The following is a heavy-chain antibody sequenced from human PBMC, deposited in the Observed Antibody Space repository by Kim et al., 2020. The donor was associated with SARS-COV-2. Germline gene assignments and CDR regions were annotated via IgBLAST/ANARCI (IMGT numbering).Heavy chain of an antibody. CDR3: ARDPLGGNHLIVGGMDV. V-gene: IGHV3-74*01. CDR2: INSDGSST. J-gene: IGHJ6*02. D-gene: IGHD2-15*01. Sequence: GGSLRLSCAASGFTFSSYWMHWVRQAPGKGLVWVSRINSDGSSTSYADSVKGRFTISRDNAKNTLYLQMNSLRAEDTAVYYCARDPLGGNHLIVGGMDVWGQGTTVSVSS. CDR1: GFTFSSYW.